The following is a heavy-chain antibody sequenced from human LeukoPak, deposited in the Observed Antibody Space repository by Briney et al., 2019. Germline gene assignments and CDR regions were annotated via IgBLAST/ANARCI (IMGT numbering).Heavy chain of an antibody. V-gene: IGHV3-23*01. CDR3: AKPRVTFGSGNYPFDY. Sequence: PGGSLRLSCAASGFTFSTYAMSWVRQAPGKGLEWDSTITSSGGSTYYAGSVKGRFTTSRDGSKNTLYLQMNTLRAEDTAVYYCAKPRVTFGSGNYPFDYWGQGTLVTASS. J-gene: IGHJ4*02. D-gene: IGHD3-10*01. CDR1: GFTFSTYA. CDR2: ITSSGGST.